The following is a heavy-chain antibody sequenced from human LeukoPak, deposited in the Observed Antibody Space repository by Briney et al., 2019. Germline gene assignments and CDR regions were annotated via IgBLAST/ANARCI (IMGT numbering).Heavy chain of an antibody. J-gene: IGHJ5*02. Sequence: ETLSLTCTVSGGSISSSSYYWGWIRQPPGKGLEWVSYISSSSSTIYYADSVKGRFTISRDNAKNSLYLQMNSLRDEDTAVYYCARDPSSWYWNWFDPWGQGTLVTVSS. V-gene: IGHV3-48*02. D-gene: IGHD6-13*01. CDR3: ARDPSSWYWNWFDP. CDR1: GGSISSSS. CDR2: ISSSSSTI.